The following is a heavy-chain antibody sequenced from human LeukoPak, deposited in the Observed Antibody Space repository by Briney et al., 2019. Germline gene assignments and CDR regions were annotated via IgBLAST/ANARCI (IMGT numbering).Heavy chain of an antibody. V-gene: IGHV3-30*04. CDR2: ISYDGSNK. D-gene: IGHD1-26*01. J-gene: IGHJ4*02. CDR1: DFASSCYL. Sequence: GRALLLSSAASDFASSCYLMSWGRPAPGKGLGWGAVISYDGSNKYYADSVKGRFTISRDNSKNTLYLQMNSLRAEDTAVYYCARDKGGGSYYFDHWGQGTLVTVSS. CDR3: ARDKGGGSYYFDH.